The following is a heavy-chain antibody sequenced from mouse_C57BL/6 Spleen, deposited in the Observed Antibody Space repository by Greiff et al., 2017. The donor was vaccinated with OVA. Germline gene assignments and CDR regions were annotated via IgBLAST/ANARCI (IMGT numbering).Heavy chain of an antibody. CDR3: ARSITTSRGYFDV. CDR1: GYTFTSYW. V-gene: IGHV1-53*01. Sequence: QVQLKQPGTELVKPGASVKLSCKASGYTFTSYWMYWVKQRPGQGLEWIGNINPSNGGTNYNEKFKSKAPLHVDKSSSTAYMQLSSLTSEDSAVYDCARSITTSRGYFDVWGTGTTVTVSS. CDR2: INPSNGGT. J-gene: IGHJ1*03. D-gene: IGHD1-1*01.